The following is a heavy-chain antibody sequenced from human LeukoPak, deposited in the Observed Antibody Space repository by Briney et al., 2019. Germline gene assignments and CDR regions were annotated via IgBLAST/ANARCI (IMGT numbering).Heavy chain of an antibody. Sequence: GASLQISCKGSGSSFTSYWISWVRQLPGKGLEWRGRIDPSGSYTNYSPSFQGHVTISADKPISTAYLQWSSLKASDTAMYYCARLYPFYSGGVGYFDYWGQGTLVTVSS. J-gene: IGHJ4*02. D-gene: IGHD3-3*01. V-gene: IGHV5-10-1*01. CDR2: IDPSGSYT. CDR1: GSSFTSYW. CDR3: ARLYPFYSGGVGYFDY.